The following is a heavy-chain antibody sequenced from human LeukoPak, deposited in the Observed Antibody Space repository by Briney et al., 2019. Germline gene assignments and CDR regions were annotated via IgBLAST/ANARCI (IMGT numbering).Heavy chain of an antibody. Sequence: PGGSLRLSCAASGFTFSSYAMSWVRQAPGKGLEWVSAISGSGGSTYYADSVKGRFTISRDNSKSTLYLQMNSLRAEDTAVYYCAKDWRSGYYDSSGYFVYYYYYMDVWGKGTTVTVSS. D-gene: IGHD3-22*01. CDR3: AKDWRSGYYDSSGYFVYYYYYMDV. CDR1: GFTFSSYA. J-gene: IGHJ6*03. V-gene: IGHV3-23*01. CDR2: ISGSGGST.